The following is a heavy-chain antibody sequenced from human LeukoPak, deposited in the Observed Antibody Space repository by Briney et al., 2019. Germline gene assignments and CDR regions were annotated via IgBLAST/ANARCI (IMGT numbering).Heavy chain of an antibody. J-gene: IGHJ4*02. CDR3: STLTSRGLSDS. CDR2: IKSKTDGGAI. V-gene: IGHV3-15*07. Sequence: GGSLRLSCAASDFTFSNAWMHWVRQAPGKGLEWVGRIKSKTDGGAIDYAAPVKGRFTFSRDDSKNMLYLQMNSLKSEDTAVYYCSTLTSRGLSDSWGQGTLVTVSS. D-gene: IGHD1-20*01. CDR1: DFTFSNAW.